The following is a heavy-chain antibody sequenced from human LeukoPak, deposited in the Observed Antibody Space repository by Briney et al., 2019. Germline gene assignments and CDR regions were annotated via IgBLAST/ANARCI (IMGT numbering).Heavy chain of an antibody. D-gene: IGHD2-2*01. V-gene: IGHV1-2*02. CDR2: INPNSGGT. Sequence: GASVKVSCKASGYTFTGYYMHWVRQAPGQGLEWMGWINPNSGGTNYAQKFQGRVTMTRDTSISTAYMELSRLRSDDTAVYYCARDSHCSSTSCYDWFDPWGQGTLVTVSS. J-gene: IGHJ5*02. CDR3: ARDSHCSSTSCYDWFDP. CDR1: GYTFTGYY.